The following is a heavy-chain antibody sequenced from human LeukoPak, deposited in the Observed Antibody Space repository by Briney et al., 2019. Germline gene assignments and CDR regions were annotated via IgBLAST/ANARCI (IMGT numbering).Heavy chain of an antibody. V-gene: IGHV4-34*01. Sequence: SETLSLTCAVYGGSFSGYYWSWIRQPPGKGLEWIGEINHSGSTNYNPSLKSRVTISVDTSKNQFSLKLSSVTAADTAVYYCARVAGHLGELSLSQLFDYWAREPWSPSPQ. CDR1: GGSFSGYY. D-gene: IGHD3-16*02. CDR3: ARVAGHLGELSLSQLFDY. J-gene: IGHJ4*02. CDR2: INHSGST.